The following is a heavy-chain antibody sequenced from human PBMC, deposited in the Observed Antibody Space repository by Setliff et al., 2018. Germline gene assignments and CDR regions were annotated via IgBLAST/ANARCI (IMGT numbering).Heavy chain of an antibody. J-gene: IGHJ3*01. V-gene: IGHV5-51*01. Sequence: PGESLKISCKGSGYSFTNYWIAWVRQMPGKGLEWMGAIFPGDSIISYSPSFQGLVTIPADKSLSTAYLQWGNLGASDTAMFYCARRPYYYDDSGSGKAFDLWGQGTMVTVSS. CDR1: GYSFTNYW. CDR2: IFPGDSII. CDR3: ARRPYYYDDSGSGKAFDL. D-gene: IGHD3-22*01.